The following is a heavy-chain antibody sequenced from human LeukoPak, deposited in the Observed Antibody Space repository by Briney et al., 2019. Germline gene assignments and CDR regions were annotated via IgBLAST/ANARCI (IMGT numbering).Heavy chain of an antibody. V-gene: IGHV3-72*01. CDR2: TRNKANSYTT. CDR1: GFTFSDHY. D-gene: IGHD1-14*01. Sequence: GGSLRLSCVASGFTFSDHYMDWVRQAPGKGLEWVGRTRNKANSYTTEYAASVKGRFTISRDDSKNSLYLEMNSLKTEDTAVYYCARDPSLNLWGKGTTVTVSP. J-gene: IGHJ6*04. CDR3: ARDPSLNL.